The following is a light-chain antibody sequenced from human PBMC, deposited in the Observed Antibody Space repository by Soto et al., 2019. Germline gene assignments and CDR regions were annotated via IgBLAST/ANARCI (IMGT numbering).Light chain of an antibody. J-gene: IGKJ4*01. Sequence: DIVMTQSPDSLAVSLGERATINCKSSQSVLYSSNNKNYLTWYQQKPGQPPKQLIYWASTRASGVPDRFSGRGSWKKFPLPISSLQAEDVAVYYCQQYYSRPLTFGGGTKVEIK. CDR1: QSVLYSSNNKNY. V-gene: IGKV4-1*01. CDR3: QQYYSRPLT. CDR2: WAS.